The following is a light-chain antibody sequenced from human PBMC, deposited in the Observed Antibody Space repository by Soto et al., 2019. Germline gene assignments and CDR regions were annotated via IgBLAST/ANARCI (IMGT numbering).Light chain of an antibody. J-gene: IGKJ1*01. CDR3: RQYGSSPT. CDR2: GAS. V-gene: IGKV3-20*01. Sequence: EIVLTQSPGTLSLSPGERATLSCRASQSVSSSYLAWYQQTPGQAPRLLIYGASSRATGIPDRFSGGGSGTGFTLTISRLEPEDFAVYFCRQYGSSPTFGQGTKVDIK. CDR1: QSVSSSY.